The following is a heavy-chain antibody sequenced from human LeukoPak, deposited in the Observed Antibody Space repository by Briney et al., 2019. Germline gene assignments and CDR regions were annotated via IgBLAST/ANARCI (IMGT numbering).Heavy chain of an antibody. CDR1: GPIFISYS. D-gene: IGHD3-10*01. J-gene: IGHJ3*02. CDR2: INPNSGGT. Sequence: ASLKVSCKASGPIFISYSISWVRQAPGQGLEWMGWINPNSGGTNYAQKFQGRVTMTRDTSISTAYMELSRLRSDDTAVYYCARPMVRGRAFDIWGQGTMVTVSS. CDR3: ARPMVRGRAFDI. V-gene: IGHV1-2*02.